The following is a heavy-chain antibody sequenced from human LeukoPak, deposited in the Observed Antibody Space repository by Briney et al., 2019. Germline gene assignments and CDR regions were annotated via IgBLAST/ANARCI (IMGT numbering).Heavy chain of an antibody. CDR1: GFSINIGYY. CDR3: ARHPAMTTVTFDY. D-gene: IGHD4-11*01. Sequence: PSETLSLTCTVSGFSINIGYYWSWIRQPAGKGLEWIGRIYTSGITNYNPSLRSRVTISVDTSKNQFSLKLSSVTAADTAVYYCARHPAMTTVTFDYWGQGTLVTVSS. CDR2: IYTSGIT. V-gene: IGHV4-61*02. J-gene: IGHJ4*02.